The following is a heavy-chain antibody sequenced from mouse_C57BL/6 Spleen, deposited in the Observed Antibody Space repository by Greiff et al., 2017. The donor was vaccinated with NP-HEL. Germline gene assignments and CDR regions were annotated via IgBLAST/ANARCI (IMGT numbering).Heavy chain of an antibody. D-gene: IGHD2-1*01. CDR3: ARGDYGNYGGYFDV. J-gene: IGHJ1*03. V-gene: IGHV1-81*01. Sequence: VKLMESGAELARPGASVKLSCKASGYTFTSYGISWVKQRTGQGLEWIGEIYPRSGNTYYNEKFKGKATLTADKSSSTAYMELRSLTSEDSAVYFCARGDYGNYGGYFDVWGTGTTVTVSS. CDR1: GYTFTSYG. CDR2: IYPRSGNT.